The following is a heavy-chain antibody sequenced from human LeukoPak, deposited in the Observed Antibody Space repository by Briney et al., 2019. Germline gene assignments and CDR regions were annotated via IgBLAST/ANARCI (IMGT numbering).Heavy chain of an antibody. D-gene: IGHD3-22*01. V-gene: IGHV3-21*01. J-gene: IGHJ4*02. CDR2: ISSSSSYI. CDR3: AKDFRVKDSSGYYTLAENFDY. CDR1: GFTFRTYS. Sequence: GGSLRLSCAASGFTFRTYSMNWVRQAPGKGLEWVSSISSSSSYIYYADSVKGRFTISRDNSKNTLYLQMNSLRAEDTAVYYCAKDFRVKDSSGYYTLAENFDYWGQGTLVTVSS.